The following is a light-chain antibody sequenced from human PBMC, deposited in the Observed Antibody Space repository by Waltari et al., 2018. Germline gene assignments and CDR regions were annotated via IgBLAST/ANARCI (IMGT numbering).Light chain of an antibody. CDR2: ANN. Sequence: HSVLTQPPSASGTPGQRVTISCSGIYSHIVSYALGWYQQFPGMAPRLLIFANNQRPSWVPARFSGSKSGTSASLAISGLQTEDEADYYCATWDGSLNGPVFGGGTKLTVL. J-gene: IGLJ2*01. V-gene: IGLV1-44*01. CDR1: YSHIVSYA. CDR3: ATWDGSLNGPV.